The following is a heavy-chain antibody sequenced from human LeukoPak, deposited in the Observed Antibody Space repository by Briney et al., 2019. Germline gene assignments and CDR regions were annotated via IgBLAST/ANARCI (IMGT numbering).Heavy chain of an antibody. V-gene: IGHV1-69*13. J-gene: IGHJ4*02. CDR1: GGTFSSYA. Sequence: ASVKVSCKASGGTFSSYAISWVRQAPGQGLEWMGGIIPIFGTANYAQKFQGRVTITADESTSTAYMELSSLRSEDTAVYYCARGGIVGATDTFDYWGQGTLVTVSS. CDR3: ARGGIVGATDTFDY. CDR2: IIPIFGTA. D-gene: IGHD1-26*01.